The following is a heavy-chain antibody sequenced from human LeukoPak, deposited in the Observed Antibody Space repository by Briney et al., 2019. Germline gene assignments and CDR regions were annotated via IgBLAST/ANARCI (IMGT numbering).Heavy chain of an antibody. V-gene: IGHV4-4*07. CDR3: ARVGDYALKD. Sequence: SETLSLTCTVSGGSITSYYWSWIRQPAGKGLEWIGRIYDSGSTNYNPSLKSRVTMSVDASKNQFSLKLSSVTAADTAVYYCARVGDYALKDWGQGTLVTVSS. J-gene: IGHJ4*02. CDR2: IYDSGST. CDR1: GGSITSYY. D-gene: IGHD3-16*01.